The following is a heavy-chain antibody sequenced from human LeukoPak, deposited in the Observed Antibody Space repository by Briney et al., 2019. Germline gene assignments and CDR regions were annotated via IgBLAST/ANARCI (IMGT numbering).Heavy chain of an antibody. J-gene: IGHJ5*02. V-gene: IGHV4-59*01. D-gene: IGHD6-13*01. CDR3: ARDRAPSSSWFQYNWFDP. CDR1: GGSISSYY. CDR2: IYYSGST. Sequence: PSETLSLTCTVSGGSISSYYWSWIRQPPGKGLEWIGYIYYSGSTNYNPSLKSRVTISVDTSKNQFSLKLSSVTAADTAVYYCARDRAPSSSWFQYNWFDPWGQGTLITVSS.